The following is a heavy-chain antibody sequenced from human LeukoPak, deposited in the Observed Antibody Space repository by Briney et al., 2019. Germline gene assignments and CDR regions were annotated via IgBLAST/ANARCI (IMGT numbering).Heavy chain of an antibody. CDR3: ARHDYSNPRVDY. CDR1: GGSFSSYY. CDR2: ISHSGRT. Sequence: SETLSLTCAVYGGSFSSYYWSWIRQPPGKGLEWIGYISHSGRTNFNPSLRSRVTISVATSKNQFSLELSSVTAADTALYYCARHDYSNPRVDYWGQGTLVTVSS. J-gene: IGHJ4*02. D-gene: IGHD4-11*01. V-gene: IGHV4-59*08.